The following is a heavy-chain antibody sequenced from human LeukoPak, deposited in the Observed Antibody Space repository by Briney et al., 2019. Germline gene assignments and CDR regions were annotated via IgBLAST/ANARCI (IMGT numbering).Heavy chain of an antibody. CDR1: GFTFSSYW. CDR2: INEDGSII. CDR3: AKGRIAVAGTIYY. D-gene: IGHD6-19*01. Sequence: GGSLRLSCAASGFTFSSYWMHWVRQAPGKGLEWVSRINEDGSIITYADSVKGRFTISRDNSKNTLYLQMNSLRAEDTAVYYCAKGRIAVAGTIYYWGQGTLVTVSS. V-gene: IGHV3-74*01. J-gene: IGHJ4*02.